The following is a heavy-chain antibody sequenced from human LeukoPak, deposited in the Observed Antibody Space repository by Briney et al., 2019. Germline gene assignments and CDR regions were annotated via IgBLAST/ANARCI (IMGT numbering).Heavy chain of an antibody. D-gene: IGHD3-16*01. V-gene: IGHV4-34*01. CDR1: GVSLRGYY. CDR2: ISHEGDS. Sequence: SDTLSLTCAVYGVSLRGYYWSWIRRSPEKGLEWIGEISHEGDSIYNPSLKSRLTLSVDMSKNQFSLKLRSVTAADTAVYYCARGRTYVSDYYFDVWGKGTAVIVSS. J-gene: IGHJ6*03. CDR3: ARGRTYVSDYYFDV.